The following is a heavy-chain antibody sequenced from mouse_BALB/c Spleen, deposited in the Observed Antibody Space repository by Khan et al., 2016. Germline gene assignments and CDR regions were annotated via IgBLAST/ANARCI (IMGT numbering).Heavy chain of an antibody. CDR1: GYTFSDYE. CDR2: VDPETGGT. J-gene: IGHJ2*01. CDR3: TRKGIFDGNYDFDY. D-gene: IGHD2-1*01. V-gene: IGHV1-15*01. Sequence: QVQLKQSGAELVRPGASVTLSCKASGYTFSDYEMHWVKQTPVHGLEWIGAVDPETGGTAYNQKFKGQATLTAGRSSSTAYMELRSLTSEDSAVYYCTRKGIFDGNYDFDYWGQGTTLTVSS.